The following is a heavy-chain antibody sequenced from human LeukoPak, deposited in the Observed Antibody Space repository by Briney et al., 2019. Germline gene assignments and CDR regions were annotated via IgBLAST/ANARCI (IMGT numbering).Heavy chain of an antibody. D-gene: IGHD2-2*01. V-gene: IGHV4-30-2*01. CDR2: IYHSGST. CDR1: GGSISSGGYY. J-gene: IGHJ5*02. CDR3: AREPPVGSTSPARFDP. Sequence: SQTPSLTCTVSGGSISSGGYYWSWIRQPPGKGLEWIGYIYHSGSTYYNPSLKSRVTISVDRSKNRFSLKLSSVTAADTAVYYCAREPPVGSTSPARFDPWGQGTLVTVSS.